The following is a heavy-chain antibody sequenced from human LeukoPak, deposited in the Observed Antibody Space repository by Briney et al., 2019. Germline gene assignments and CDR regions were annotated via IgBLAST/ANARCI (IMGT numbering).Heavy chain of an antibody. Sequence: GGSLRLSCAASGFIFGDFAMDWVRQAPGKGLEWISGIEGGGHSTHYADSVKGRFTISRDNPKNTLYLQMNSLRAEDTSVYYCVSGSGRSPPDFDYWGQGTLVTVSS. CDR3: VSGSGRSPPDFDY. D-gene: IGHD3-10*01. CDR2: IEGGGHST. CDR1: GFIFGDFA. J-gene: IGHJ4*02. V-gene: IGHV3-23*01.